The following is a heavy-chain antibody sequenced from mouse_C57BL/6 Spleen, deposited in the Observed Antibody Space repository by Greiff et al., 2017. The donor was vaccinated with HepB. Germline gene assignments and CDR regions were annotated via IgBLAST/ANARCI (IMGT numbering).Heavy chain of an antibody. CDR2: IHPNSGST. CDR3: SRVIYYYGSSYYFDY. V-gene: IGHV1-64*01. CDR1: GYTFTSYW. Sequence: QVQLQQPGAELVKPGASVKLSCKASGYTFTSYWMHWVKQRPGQGLEWIGMIHPNSGSTNYNEKFKSKATLTVDKSSSTAYMQLSSLTSEDSAVYYYSRVIYYYGSSYYFDYWGQGTTLTVSS. J-gene: IGHJ2*01. D-gene: IGHD1-1*01.